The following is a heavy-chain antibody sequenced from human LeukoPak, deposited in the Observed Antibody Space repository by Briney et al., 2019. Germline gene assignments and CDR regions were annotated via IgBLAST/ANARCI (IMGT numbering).Heavy chain of an antibody. J-gene: IGHJ4*02. V-gene: IGHV5-51*01. CDR1: GYSFTSYW. CDR3: ARSNYYYDSSGYYNHFDY. D-gene: IGHD3-22*01. CDR2: IYPGDSDT. Sequence: GESLKISCKGSGYSFTSYWIGWVRQMPGKGLEWMGIIYPGDSDTRYSPSFQGQVTSSADKSISTAYLQWSSLKASDTAMYYCARSNYYYDSSGYYNHFDYWGQGTLVTVSS.